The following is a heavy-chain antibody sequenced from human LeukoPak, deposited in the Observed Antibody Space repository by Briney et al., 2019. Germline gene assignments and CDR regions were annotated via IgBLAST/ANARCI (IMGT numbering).Heavy chain of an antibody. CDR1: GGSISSGGYY. J-gene: IGHJ4*02. V-gene: IGHV4-31*03. D-gene: IGHD3-10*01. Sequence: SETLSLTCTVSGGSISSGGYYWSWIRQHPGKGLEWIGYIYYSGSTYYNPSLKSRVTISVDTSKNQFSLKLSSVTAADTAVYYCARDTEEESSDRSIDYWGQGTLVTVSS. CDR2: IYYSGST. CDR3: ARDTEEESSDRSIDY.